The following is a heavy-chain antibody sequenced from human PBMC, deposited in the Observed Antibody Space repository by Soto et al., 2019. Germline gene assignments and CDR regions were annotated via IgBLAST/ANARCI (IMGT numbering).Heavy chain of an antibody. CDR3: ARESAGSGKNNWFDP. V-gene: IGHV4-59*11. CDR1: GDSINSHY. J-gene: IGHJ5*02. D-gene: IGHD3-10*01. Sequence: QVQLQESGPGLVRPSETLSLTCGVSGDSINSHYWSWIRQPPGKGLEWIGLIYYSGSTKYNPSLESRVTLSVDTSKNQFSLKLSSVTTADTAVYYCARESAGSGKNNWFDPWGQGTLVTVSS. CDR2: IYYSGST.